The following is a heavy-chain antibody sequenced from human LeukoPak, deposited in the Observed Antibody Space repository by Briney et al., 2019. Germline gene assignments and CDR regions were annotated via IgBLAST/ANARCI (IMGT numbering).Heavy chain of an antibody. CDR3: ARRSRNGLDALDI. D-gene: IGHD1-14*01. CDR2: LDPNNGDT. V-gene: IGHV1-2*02. J-gene: IGHJ3*02. Sequence: GASVKVSCKASAYTFTGYYLHWVRQAPGQGFQWMGWLDPNNGDTEYAQKFQGRVTMTRDRSISTAYMDLGRLTSDDTAVYYCARRSRNGLDALDIWGQGTMVTVSS. CDR1: AYTFTGYY.